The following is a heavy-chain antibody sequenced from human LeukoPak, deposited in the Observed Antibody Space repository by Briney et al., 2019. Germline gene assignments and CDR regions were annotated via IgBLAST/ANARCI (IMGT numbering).Heavy chain of an antibody. V-gene: IGHV1-2*02. D-gene: IGHD2-15*01. J-gene: IGHJ4*02. Sequence: APVKVSCKASGYTFTGYYMHWVRQAPGQGLEWMGWINPNSGGTNYAQKFQGRVTMTRDTSISTAYMELSRLRSDDTAVYYCARDPVYCSGGSCSHFDYWGQGTLVTVSS. CDR1: GYTFTGYY. CDR3: ARDPVYCSGGSCSHFDY. CDR2: INPNSGGT.